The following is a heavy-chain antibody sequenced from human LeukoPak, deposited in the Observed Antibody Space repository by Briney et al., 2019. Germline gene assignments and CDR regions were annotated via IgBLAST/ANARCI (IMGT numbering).Heavy chain of an antibody. CDR3: ARAPPITRGPFDP. CDR2: ISAYDGNT. V-gene: IGHV1-18*01. CDR1: GGTFSRYA. J-gene: IGHJ5*02. Sequence: ASVKVSCKASGGTFSRYAISWVRQAPGQGLEWMGWISAYDGNTNYAQKLQGRVTMTTDTFTSTAYMELSRLRSEDTAVYYCARAPPITRGPFDPWGQGTLVTVSA. D-gene: IGHD3-10*01.